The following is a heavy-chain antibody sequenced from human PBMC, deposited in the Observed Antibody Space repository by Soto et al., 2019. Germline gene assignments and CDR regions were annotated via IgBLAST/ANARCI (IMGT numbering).Heavy chain of an antibody. CDR2: ISGSGGST. J-gene: IGHJ4*02. CDR3: AKGRWDVSGSYVAVY. V-gene: IGHV3-23*01. D-gene: IGHD3-10*01. CDR1: GFTFSSYA. Sequence: GGSLRLSCAASGFTFSSYAMSWVRQAPGKGLEWVSAISGSGGSTYYADSVKGRFTISRDNSKNTLYLQMNSLRAEDTAVYYCAKGRWDVSGSYVAVYWGQGTLVTVSS.